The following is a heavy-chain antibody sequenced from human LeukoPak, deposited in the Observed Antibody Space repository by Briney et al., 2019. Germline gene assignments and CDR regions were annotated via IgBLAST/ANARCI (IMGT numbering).Heavy chain of an antibody. D-gene: IGHD6-13*01. V-gene: IGHV3-23*01. J-gene: IGHJ6*03. CDR3: AKRGRQQLSSYMDV. CDR1: GFTFSSYA. CDR2: LSKCGGST. Sequence: GGSLRLSCAASGFTFSSYAMSWVRQAPGEGLEWVSALSKCGGSTYYTDSVKGRFTISRDNSKNTLYLLMTSLGAEDTAVYYCAKRGRQQLSSYMDVWGKGTTVPVS.